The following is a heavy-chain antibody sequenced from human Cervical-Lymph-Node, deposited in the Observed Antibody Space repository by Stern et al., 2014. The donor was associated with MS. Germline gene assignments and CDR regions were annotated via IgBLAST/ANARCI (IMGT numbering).Heavy chain of an antibody. CDR3: ATSAGFYSAMDV. J-gene: IGHJ6*02. D-gene: IGHD2-21*01. Sequence: VQLVESGAEVKKPGSSVKVSCRTSGGTFSTSAFSWIRQDPGQRLELMGTISPSVGTATYAQRFQGRVTISAHESTNTAYMELSSLRSEDTAVYYCATSAGFYSAMDVWGPGTTVAVSS. CDR1: GGTFSTSA. CDR2: ISPSVGTA. V-gene: IGHV1-69*18.